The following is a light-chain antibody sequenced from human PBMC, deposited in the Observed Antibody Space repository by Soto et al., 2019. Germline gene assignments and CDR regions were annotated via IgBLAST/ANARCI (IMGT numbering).Light chain of an antibody. J-gene: IGLJ1*01. V-gene: IGLV2-14*03. CDR1: SSDVGGYNF. CDR2: EVT. Sequence: QSALTQPASVFGSPGQSITISCTGTSSDVGGYNFVSWYQQLPGKAPKLMIYEVTSRPSGVSNRFSGSKSGNTASLTISGLQPEDEAEYYCSSYAGSNDVFGTGTKLTVL. CDR3: SSYAGSNDV.